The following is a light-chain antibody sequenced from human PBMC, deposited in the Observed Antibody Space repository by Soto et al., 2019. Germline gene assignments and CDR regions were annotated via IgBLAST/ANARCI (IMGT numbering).Light chain of an antibody. CDR3: QQSYSTPPT. Sequence: IQLTQSPSSLSAAVGDRVTITCRASQGISSYLAWYQQKPGKAPKLLIYAASTLQSGVPSRFSGSGSGTDFTLTISSLQLEDFATYYCQQSYSTPPTFGQGTKVDIK. CDR1: QGISSY. CDR2: AAS. J-gene: IGKJ1*01. V-gene: IGKV1-39*01.